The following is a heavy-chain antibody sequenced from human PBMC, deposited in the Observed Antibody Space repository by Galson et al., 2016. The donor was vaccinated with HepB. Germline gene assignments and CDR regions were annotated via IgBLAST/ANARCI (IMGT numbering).Heavy chain of an antibody. V-gene: IGHV2-5*02. CDR2: IYWDDDK. J-gene: IGHJ3*02. D-gene: IGHD4-17*01. CDR1: GFSFSTTGVG. CDR3: AHRDTVTVAFEI. Sequence: PALVKPTQTLTLTCTFSGFSFSTTGVGVDWIRKSPGKALELLALIYWDDDKRYSPSLRSRLTIRKDTAKHEVVLTMTNMDPVDTATYFCAHRDTVTVAFEIWGKGTMVTVSS.